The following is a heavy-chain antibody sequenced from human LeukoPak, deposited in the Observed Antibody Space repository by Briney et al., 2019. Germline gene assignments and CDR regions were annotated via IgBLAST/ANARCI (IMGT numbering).Heavy chain of an antibody. J-gene: IGHJ4*02. V-gene: IGHV1-8*01. CDR3: ARGRGNNQSKYRKLRRYYFDY. CDR2: MNPNSGNT. D-gene: IGHD2/OR15-2a*01. CDR1: GYTFTSYD. Sequence: GASVKVSCKASGYTFTSYDINWVRQATGQGLEWMGWMNPNSGNTGYAQKFQGRVTMTRNTSISTAYMELSSLRSEDTAVYYCARGRGNNQSKYRKLRRYYFDYWDQGTLVTVSS.